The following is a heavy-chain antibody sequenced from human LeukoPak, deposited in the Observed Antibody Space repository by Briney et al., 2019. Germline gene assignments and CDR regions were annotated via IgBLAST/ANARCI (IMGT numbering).Heavy chain of an antibody. CDR3: AGYCSGGSCYRPRPYYYYGMDV. D-gene: IGHD2-15*01. CDR1: GYTFTNYY. V-gene: IGHV1-2*02. Sequence: ASVKVSCKASGYTFTNYYMHWVRQAPRQGLEWMGWINPNSGGTNYAQKFQGRVTMTRDTSISTAYMELSRLRSDDTAVYYCAGYCSGGSCYRPRPYYYYGMDVWGQGTTVTVSS. CDR2: INPNSGGT. J-gene: IGHJ6*02.